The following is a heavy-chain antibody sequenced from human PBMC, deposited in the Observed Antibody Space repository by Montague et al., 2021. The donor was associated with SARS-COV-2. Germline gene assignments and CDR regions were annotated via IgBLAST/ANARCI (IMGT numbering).Heavy chain of an antibody. D-gene: IGHD3-9*01. Sequence: SETLSLTCTASGGSIDNYFWSWIRQPPGKGLEWIGYIYNSGSTNYNPSLKSRVTMSGDTSNNQFSLKLSSVTAADTAMYYCALSLRYFDWADAFDVWGQGTMAIVSS. V-gene: IGHV4-59*13. J-gene: IGHJ3*01. CDR1: GGSIDNYF. CDR3: ALSLRYFDWADAFDV. CDR2: IYNSGST.